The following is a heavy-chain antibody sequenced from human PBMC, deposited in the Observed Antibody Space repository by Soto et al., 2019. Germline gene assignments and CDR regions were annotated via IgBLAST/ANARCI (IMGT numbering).Heavy chain of an antibody. Sequence: SETLFLTCTVSGGSVSSGSYYWSWIRQPPGKGLEWLGYIYYSGSTYYNPSLKSRVTISVDSSKNQFSLKLSSVTAADTAVYYCARERTGDTSFFDYWGQGTLVTVSS. V-gene: IGHV4-61*01. CDR3: ARERTGDTSFFDY. D-gene: IGHD7-27*01. J-gene: IGHJ4*02. CDR2: IYYSGST. CDR1: GGSVSSGSYY.